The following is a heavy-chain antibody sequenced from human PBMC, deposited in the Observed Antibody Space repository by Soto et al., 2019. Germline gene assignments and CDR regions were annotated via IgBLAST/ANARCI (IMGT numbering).Heavy chain of an antibody. D-gene: IGHD5-12*01. V-gene: IGHV4-34*01. CDR3: ARGNVDIVATITTYDFDY. CDR2: INHSGST. Sequence: SETLSLTCAVYGGSFSGYYWSWIRQPPGKGLEWIGEINHSGSTKYNPSLKSRVTISVDTSKNQFSLKLSSVTAADTAVYYCARGNVDIVATITTYDFDYWGQGTLVTVSS. CDR1: GGSFSGYY. J-gene: IGHJ4*02.